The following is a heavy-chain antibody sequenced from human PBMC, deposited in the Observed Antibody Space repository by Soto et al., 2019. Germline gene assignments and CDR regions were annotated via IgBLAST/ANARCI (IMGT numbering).Heavy chain of an antibody. CDR1: GYTFSNNA. Sequence: ASVKVSCKASGYTFSNNAIHWVRQAPGQELEWMGWINGGNGYTKYSQKFQDRVTITRDTSASTTYMELRSLRSEDTAIFYCARATYNQWSSPTLAMDVWGQGTTVTVSS. J-gene: IGHJ6*02. V-gene: IGHV1-3*01. CDR3: ARATYNQWSSPTLAMDV. D-gene: IGHD3-10*01. CDR2: INGGNGYT.